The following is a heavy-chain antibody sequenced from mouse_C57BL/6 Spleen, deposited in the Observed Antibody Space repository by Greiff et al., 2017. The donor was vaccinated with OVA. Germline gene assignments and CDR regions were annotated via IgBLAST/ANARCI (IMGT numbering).Heavy chain of an antibody. D-gene: IGHD1-1*01. J-gene: IGHJ2*01. CDR2: IRLKSDNYAT. V-gene: IGHV6-3*01. CDR1: GFTFSNYW. CDR3: TGRILRDYFDY. Sequence: EVKLVESGGGLVQPGGSMKLSCVASGFTFSNYWMNWVRQSPEKGLEWVAQIRLKSDNYATHYAESVKGRFTISRDDSKSSVYLQMNNLRAEDTVIYYCTGRILRDYFDYWGQGTTLTVSS.